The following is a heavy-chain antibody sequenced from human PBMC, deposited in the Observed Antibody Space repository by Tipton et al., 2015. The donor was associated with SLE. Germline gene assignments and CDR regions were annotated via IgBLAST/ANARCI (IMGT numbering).Heavy chain of an antibody. Sequence: SLRLSCAASGFTFSSYWMSWVRQAPGKGLEWVANIKQDGSEKYYVDSVKGRFTISRDNSKNTLYLQMNSLRAEDTAVYYCAKDWRFLESSRFWGQGTLVTVSS. V-gene: IGHV3-7*01. CDR2: IKQDGSEK. J-gene: IGHJ4*02. CDR1: GFTFSSYW. CDR3: AKDWRFLESSRF. D-gene: IGHD3-3*01.